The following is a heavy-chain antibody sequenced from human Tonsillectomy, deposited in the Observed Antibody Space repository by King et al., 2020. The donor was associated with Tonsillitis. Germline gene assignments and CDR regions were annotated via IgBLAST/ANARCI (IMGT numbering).Heavy chain of an antibody. CDR2: ISYDGSNK. J-gene: IGHJ3*02. CDR3: AKGRGSYGPVDAFDI. CDR1: GFTFSSYG. Sequence: VQLVESGGGVVQPGRSLRLSCAASGFTFSSYGMHWVRQAPGKGLEWVAVISYDGSNKYYADSVKGRFTTSRDNSKNMLYLQMNSLRTEDTAVYYCAKGRGSYGPVDAFDIWGQGTMVTVSS. V-gene: IGHV3-30*18. D-gene: IGHD5-18*01.